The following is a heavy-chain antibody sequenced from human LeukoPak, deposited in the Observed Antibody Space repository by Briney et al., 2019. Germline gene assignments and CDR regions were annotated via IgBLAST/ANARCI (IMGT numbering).Heavy chain of an antibody. CDR1: GGSISSYY. CDR2: IYTSGTT. V-gene: IGHV4-4*07. CDR3: ARLSTVTTSFDY. D-gene: IGHD4-17*01. Sequence: SETLSLTCTVSGGSISSYYWSWIRQPAGKGLEWIGRIYTSGTTHYNSSLKSRVTMSVDTSKNQFSLKLSSVTAADTAVYYCARLSTVTTSFDYWGQGTLVIVSS. J-gene: IGHJ4*02.